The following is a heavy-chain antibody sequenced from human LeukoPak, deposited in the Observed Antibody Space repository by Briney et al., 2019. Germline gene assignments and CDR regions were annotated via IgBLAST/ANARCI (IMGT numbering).Heavy chain of an antibody. V-gene: IGHV3-7*01. J-gene: IGHJ4*02. Sequence: GGSLRLSCAASGFTFSSYGMHWVRQAPGKGLEWVANIKQDGSEKYYVDSVKGRFTISRDNAKNSLYLQMNSLRAEDTAVYYCARERAAVDYWGQGTLVTVSS. CDR1: GFTFSSYG. CDR2: IKQDGSEK. CDR3: ARERAAVDY. D-gene: IGHD6-25*01.